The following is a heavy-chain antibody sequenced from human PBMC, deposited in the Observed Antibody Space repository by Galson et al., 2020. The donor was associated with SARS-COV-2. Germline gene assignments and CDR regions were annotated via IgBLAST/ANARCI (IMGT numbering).Heavy chain of an antibody. CDR1: GFIFSHYW. D-gene: IGHD3-16*01. CDR2: VEEDGSET. Sequence: GGSLRLSCAASGFIFSHYWTNWVRQAPGNGLEWVATVEEDGSETYYGDSVKGRFTISRDNNKNSLFLQMNSLRVDDTAVYYCAKSIGGAFDVCGRGTMLNVSS. J-gene: IGHJ3*01. CDR3: AKSIGGAFDV. V-gene: IGHV3-7*03.